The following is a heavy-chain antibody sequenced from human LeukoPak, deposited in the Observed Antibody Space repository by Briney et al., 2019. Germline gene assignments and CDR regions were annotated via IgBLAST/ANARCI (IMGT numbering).Heavy chain of an antibody. D-gene: IGHD2-2*02. CDR3: AKDIVAGGYCSSTSCYTGAFDI. Sequence: GGSLRLSCAASGFTFDDYAMHWVRQAPGKGLEWVSLISWDGGSTYYADSVKGRFTISRDNSKNSLYLQMNSLRAEDTALYYCAKDIVAGGYCSSTSCYTGAFDIWGQGTMVTVSS. CDR2: ISWDGGST. V-gene: IGHV3-43D*03. CDR1: GFTFDDYA. J-gene: IGHJ3*02.